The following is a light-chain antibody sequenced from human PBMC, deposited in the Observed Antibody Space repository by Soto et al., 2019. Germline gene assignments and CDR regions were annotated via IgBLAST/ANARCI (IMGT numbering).Light chain of an antibody. J-gene: IGLJ2*01. V-gene: IGLV2-14*01. CDR2: DVS. CDR1: SSDVGGYNY. Sequence: QSALTQPASVSGSPGQSITISCTGTSSDVGGYNYVSWYQQHTGKAPKLMIYDVSNRPSGVSNRFSGSKSGNTASLTISGLQAEDDADYYCSSYTSSSPVVFGGGTKLTVL. CDR3: SSYTSSSPVV.